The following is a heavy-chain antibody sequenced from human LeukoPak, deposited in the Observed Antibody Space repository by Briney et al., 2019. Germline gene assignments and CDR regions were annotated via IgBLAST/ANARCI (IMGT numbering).Heavy chain of an antibody. CDR2: IWYDGSNK. Sequence: GRSLRLSCAASGFTFSSYGMHWVRQAPGKGLEWVAVIWYDGSNKYYADSVKGRFTISRDNSKNTLYLQMNSLRAEDMVVYYCAKESRKEGRSHYWYFDLWGRGTLVTVSS. CDR3: AKESRKEGRSHYWYFDL. V-gene: IGHV3-33*06. D-gene: IGHD3-10*01. J-gene: IGHJ2*01. CDR1: GFTFSSYG.